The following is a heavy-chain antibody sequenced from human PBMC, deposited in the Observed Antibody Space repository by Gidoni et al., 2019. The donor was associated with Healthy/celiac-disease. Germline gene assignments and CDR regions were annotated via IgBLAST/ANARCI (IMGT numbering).Heavy chain of an antibody. CDR3: ARLGLWFGEYYYGMDV. CDR1: CGSFSGYY. Sequence: QVQLQQWGAGLLKPSETLSLTCAVYCGSFSGYYWSWIRQPPGKGLEWIGEINHSGSTNYNPSLKSRVTISVDTSKNQFSLKLSSVTAADTAVYYCARLGLWFGEYYYGMDVWGQGTTVTVSS. J-gene: IGHJ6*02. V-gene: IGHV4-34*01. CDR2: INHSGST. D-gene: IGHD3-10*01.